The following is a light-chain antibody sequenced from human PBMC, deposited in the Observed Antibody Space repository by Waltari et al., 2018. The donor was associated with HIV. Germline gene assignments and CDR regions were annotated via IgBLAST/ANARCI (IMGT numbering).Light chain of an antibody. Sequence: EIVLTQSPATLSLSPGERATLSCRASQSVGSYLAWYQHKPGQPPRLLIYDATDRASGIPTRFSGNGSGTDFTLTISSLEPEDFAVYYCQHRSNWPPITFGQGTRLEIK. J-gene: IGKJ5*01. V-gene: IGKV3-11*01. CDR1: QSVGSY. CDR2: DAT. CDR3: QHRSNWPPIT.